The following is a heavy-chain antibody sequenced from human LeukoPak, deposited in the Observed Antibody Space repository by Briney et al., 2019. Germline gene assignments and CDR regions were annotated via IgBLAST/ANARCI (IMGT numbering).Heavy chain of an antibody. D-gene: IGHD3-9*01. Sequence: ASVTVSFKASGYTFTSYGISWVRQAPGQGLEWMGWISAYNGNTNYAQKLQGRVTMTTDTSTSTAYMELRSLRSGDTAVYYCARAFVLRYFDWPYYYYGMDVWGQGTTVTVSS. CDR3: ARAFVLRYFDWPYYYYGMDV. V-gene: IGHV1-18*01. CDR2: ISAYNGNT. CDR1: GYTFTSYG. J-gene: IGHJ6*02.